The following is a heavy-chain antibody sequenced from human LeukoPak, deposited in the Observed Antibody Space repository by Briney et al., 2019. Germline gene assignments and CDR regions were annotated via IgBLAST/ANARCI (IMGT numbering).Heavy chain of an antibody. D-gene: IGHD3-3*01. CDR2: ISNDGGSI. J-gene: IGHJ6*02. V-gene: IGHV3-74*01. CDR3: TRDSYARSGSLYYYYGMDV. Sequence: GGSLRLSCAASGFTFSSYWMHWVRHAPGKGLVWVPRISNDGGSISYADSVKGRFTISRDNGKNTLYLQMNSLRAEDTAVYYCTRDSYARSGSLYYYYGMDVWGQGTTVTVSS. CDR1: GFTFSSYW.